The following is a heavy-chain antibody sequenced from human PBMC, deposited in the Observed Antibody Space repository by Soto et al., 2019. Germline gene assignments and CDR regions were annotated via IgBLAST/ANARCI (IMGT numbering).Heavy chain of an antibody. CDR1: GGSISSGGYY. V-gene: IGHV4-31*03. Sequence: SETLSLTCTVSGGSISSGGYYWSWIRQHPGKGLEWIGYIYYSGSTYYNPSLKSRVTISVDTSKNQFSLKLSSVTAVDTAVYYCARDANSSGWYVRFDPWGQGTLVTVSS. J-gene: IGHJ5*02. CDR2: IYYSGST. D-gene: IGHD6-19*01. CDR3: ARDANSSGWYVRFDP.